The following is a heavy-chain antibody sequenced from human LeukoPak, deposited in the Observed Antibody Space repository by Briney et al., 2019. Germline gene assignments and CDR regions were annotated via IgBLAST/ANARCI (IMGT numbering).Heavy chain of an antibody. J-gene: IGHJ5*02. CDR2: ISYSAST. CDR3: ARQRWLVHNWFDP. Sequence: SETLSLTCSVSGGSISSRSYYWGWLRHPPGKGLEGIGSISYSASTYYNPSLKSRVTVSVDTSKNQFSLKLSSVTAADTALYYCARQRWLVHNWFDPWGQGTLVTVSS. V-gene: IGHV4-39*01. CDR1: GGSISSRSYY. D-gene: IGHD6-19*01.